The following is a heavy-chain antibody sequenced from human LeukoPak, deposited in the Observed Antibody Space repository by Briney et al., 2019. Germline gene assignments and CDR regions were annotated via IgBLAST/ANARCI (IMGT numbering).Heavy chain of an antibody. J-gene: IGHJ6*02. V-gene: IGHV3-23*01. CDR3: AKDNSLIYYYYGMDV. CDR2: ISGSGGST. Sequence: PGGSLRLSCAASGFTFSSYAMSWVRQAPGKGLEWVSAISGSGGSTYYADSVKGRFTISRDNSKNTLYLQMNSLRAEDTDVYYCAKDNSLIYYYYGMDVWGQGTTVTVSS. CDR1: GFTFSSYA. D-gene: IGHD2-8*01.